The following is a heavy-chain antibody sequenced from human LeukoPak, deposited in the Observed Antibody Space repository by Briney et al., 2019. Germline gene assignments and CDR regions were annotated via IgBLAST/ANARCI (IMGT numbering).Heavy chain of an antibody. CDR3: ARNDLSIAAAVSYFQH. J-gene: IGHJ1*01. D-gene: IGHD6-13*01. CDR1: GFTFSDYY. CDR2: ISSRGSTI. V-gene: IGHV3-11*01. Sequence: GGSLRLSCAASGFTFSDYYMSWIRQAPGKGLEWVSYISSRGSTIYYADSVKGRFTISRDNAKNSLYLQMNSLRAEDTAVYYCARNDLSIAAAVSYFQHWGQGTLVTVSS.